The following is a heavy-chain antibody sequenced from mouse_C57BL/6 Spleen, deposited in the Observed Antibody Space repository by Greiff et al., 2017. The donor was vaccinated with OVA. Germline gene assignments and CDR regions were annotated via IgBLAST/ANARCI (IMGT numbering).Heavy chain of an antibody. CDR2: INPNNGGT. V-gene: IGHV1-26*01. Sequence: VQLQQSGPELVKPGASVKISCKASGYTFTDYYMNWVKQSHGKSLEWIGDINPNNGGTSYNQKFKGKATLTVDKSSSTAYMELRSLTSEDSAVYYCARWGLRLYFDYWGQGTTLTVSS. CDR3: ARWGLRLYFDY. J-gene: IGHJ2*01. CDR1: GYTFTDYY. D-gene: IGHD2-4*01.